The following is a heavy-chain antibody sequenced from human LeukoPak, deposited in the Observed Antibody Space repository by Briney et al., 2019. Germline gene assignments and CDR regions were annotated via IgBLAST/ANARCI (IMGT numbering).Heavy chain of an antibody. CDR1: GFTFSSYS. D-gene: IGHD4-23*01. Sequence: GGSLRLSCAASGFTFSSYSMNWVRQAPGKGLEWVSSISSSSSYIYYADSVKGRFTISRDNAKNSLYLQMNSLRAEDTAVYYCARELGGNSVGAFDIWGQGTMVTVSS. J-gene: IGHJ3*02. V-gene: IGHV3-21*01. CDR3: ARELGGNSVGAFDI. CDR2: ISSSSSYI.